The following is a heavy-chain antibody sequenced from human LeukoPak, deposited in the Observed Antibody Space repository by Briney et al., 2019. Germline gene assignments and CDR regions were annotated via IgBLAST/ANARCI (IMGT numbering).Heavy chain of an antibody. D-gene: IGHD2-15*01. CDR3: AREVKSDCDGGNCFSGWLDP. Sequence: PGGSLRLSCAASGFTFRTYAMHWVRQGPGEGLEWVAVIWNDGSHNYYGDSVKGRFTISRDDSKNSLHLQMNSLRAEDTAVYYCAREVKSDCDGGNCFSGWLDPWGQGTLVIVSS. J-gene: IGHJ5*02. CDR2: IWNDGSHN. V-gene: IGHV3-33*01. CDR1: GFTFRTYA.